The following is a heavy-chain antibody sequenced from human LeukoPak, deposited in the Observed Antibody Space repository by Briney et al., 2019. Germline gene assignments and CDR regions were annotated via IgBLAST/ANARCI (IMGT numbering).Heavy chain of an antibody. D-gene: IGHD2-2*01. CDR3: ARSTVVPAAPFDY. Sequence: SETLSLTCTVSGGSISIGDYYWSWIRQPPGKGLEWIGYIYYSGSTYYNPSLKSRVTISVDTSKNQFSLKLSSVTAADTAVYYCARSTVVPAAPFDYWGQGTLVIVSS. V-gene: IGHV4-30-4*08. CDR1: GGSISIGDYY. J-gene: IGHJ4*02. CDR2: IYYSGST.